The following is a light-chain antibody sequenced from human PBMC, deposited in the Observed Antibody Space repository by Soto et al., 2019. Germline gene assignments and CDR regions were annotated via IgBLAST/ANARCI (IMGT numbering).Light chain of an antibody. CDR3: AAWDDSLHGQV. CDR2: INNDGSH. Sequence: QAVVTQSPSASASLGASVKLTCTLSSGHNSYAIAWHQQQPEKGPRYVMKINNDGSHIKGDGIPDRFSGSSSGAERYLTISSLQSEDEADYYCAAWDDSLHGQVFGTGTKLTVL. CDR1: SGHNSYA. J-gene: IGLJ1*01. V-gene: IGLV4-69*02.